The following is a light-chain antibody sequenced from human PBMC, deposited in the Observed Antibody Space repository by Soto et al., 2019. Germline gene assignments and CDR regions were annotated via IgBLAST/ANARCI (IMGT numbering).Light chain of an antibody. CDR3: AAWDDSLNGLV. CDR1: GSNIGTNS. V-gene: IGLV1-44*01. CDR2: TNN. J-gene: IGLJ2*01. Sequence: QSVLTQPPSASGTPGQRVTISCSGSGSNIGTNSVYWYQQLPGAAPKLLIYTNNRRPSGVPDRFSASKSGTSDSLAISGLQSEDEGDYSCAAWDDSLNGLVFGGGTKLTVL.